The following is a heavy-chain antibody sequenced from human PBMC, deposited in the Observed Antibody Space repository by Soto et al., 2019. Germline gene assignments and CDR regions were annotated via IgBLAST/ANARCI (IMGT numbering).Heavy chain of an antibody. V-gene: IGHV3-9*01. D-gene: IGHD1-1*01. J-gene: IGHJ6*02. CDR3: AKDRLPRGFSPRWLMEPPHYYYAMEV. Sequence: PGGSLRLSCAASGFTFDDYAMHWVRQAPGKGLEWVSGISWNSGSIGYADSVKGRFTISRDNAKNSLYLQMNSLRAEDTALYYCAKDRLPRGFSPRWLMEPPHYYYAMEVWGQGTTVTSP. CDR2: ISWNSGSI. CDR1: GFTFDDYA.